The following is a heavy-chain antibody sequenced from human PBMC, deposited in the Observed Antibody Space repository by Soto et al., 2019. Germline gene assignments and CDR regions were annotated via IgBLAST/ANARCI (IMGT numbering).Heavy chain of an antibody. CDR2: IYYSGST. V-gene: IGHV4-30-4*01. Sequence: QVQLQESGPGLVKPSQTLSLTCTVSGGSISSGDYYWSWIRQPPGKGLEWIGYIYYSGSTYYNPPLKSRVTIAVDTSKDQFSLKLSSVTAADTAVYYCARATVTTEGWFDPWGQGTLVTVSS. CDR3: ARATVTTEGWFDP. J-gene: IGHJ5*02. CDR1: GGSISSGDYY. D-gene: IGHD4-17*01.